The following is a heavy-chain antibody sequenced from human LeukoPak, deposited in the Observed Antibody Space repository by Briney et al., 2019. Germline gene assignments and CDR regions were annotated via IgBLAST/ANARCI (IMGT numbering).Heavy chain of an antibody. CDR2: ISSDGSST. D-gene: IGHD5-18*01. J-gene: IGHJ4*02. CDR3: TRGRAYSYGYFDY. V-gene: IGHV3-74*01. Sequence: PGRSLRLSCAASGFTFSSDWMHWVRQAPGKGLVWVSRISSDGSSTSYADSVKGRFTISRDNTKNTLYLQMNSLRDEDTAVYYWTRGRAYSYGYFDYWGQGTLVTVSS. CDR1: GFTFSSDW.